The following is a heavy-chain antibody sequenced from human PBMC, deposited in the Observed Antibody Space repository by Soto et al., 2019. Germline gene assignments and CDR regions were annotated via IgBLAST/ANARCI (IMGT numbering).Heavy chain of an antibody. D-gene: IGHD5-18*01. CDR1: GGSISSYY. CDR3: ARSAKKDGYSYGLDY. V-gene: IGHV4-59*01. CDR2: IYYSGST. Sequence: SETLSLTCTVSGGSISSYYWSWIRQPPGKGLEWIGYIYYSGSTNYNPSLKSRVTISVDTSKNQFSLKLSSVTAADTAVYYCARSAKKDGYSYGLDYWGQGTLVTVSS. J-gene: IGHJ4*02.